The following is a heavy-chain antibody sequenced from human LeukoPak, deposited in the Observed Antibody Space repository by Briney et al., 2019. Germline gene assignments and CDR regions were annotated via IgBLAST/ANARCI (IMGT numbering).Heavy chain of an antibody. J-gene: IGHJ4*02. D-gene: IGHD3-10*01. V-gene: IGHV4-59*01. CDR1: GGSISSYY. CDR2: IYSSGST. CDR3: ARAYYYGSGSYGLDY. Sequence: PSETLSLTCTVSGGSISSYYWSWIRPPPGKGLEWIGYIYSSGSTNHNPSLKSRLTISVDASKNQLSLKLTSVTAADTAVYYCARAYYYGSGSYGLDYWGQGTLVTVSS.